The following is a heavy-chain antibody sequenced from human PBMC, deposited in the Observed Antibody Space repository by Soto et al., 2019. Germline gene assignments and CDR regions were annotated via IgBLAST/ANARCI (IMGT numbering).Heavy chain of an antibody. J-gene: IGHJ3*02. CDR3: ATVWNVYDAFDI. CDR2: FDPEDGET. V-gene: IGHV1-24*01. Sequence: ASVKVSCKVSGYTLTELSMHWVRQAPGKGLEWMGGFDPEDGETIYAQKFQGRVTMTEDTSTDTAYMELSSLRSEDTAVYYCATVWNVYDAFDIWGQGTMVTVSS. CDR1: GYTLTELS. D-gene: IGHD1-1*01.